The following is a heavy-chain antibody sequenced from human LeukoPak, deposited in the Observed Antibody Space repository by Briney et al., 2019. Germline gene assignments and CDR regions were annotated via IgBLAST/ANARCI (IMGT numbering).Heavy chain of an antibody. CDR2: INHSGST. D-gene: IGHD2-2*02. J-gene: IGHJ5*02. V-gene: IGHV4-34*01. Sequence: SETLSLTCTVSGGSISSYYWSWIRQPPGKGLEWIGEINHSGSTNYNPSLKSRVTISVDTSKNQFSLKLSSVTAADTAVYYCASRYCSSTSCYKGGWFDPWGQGTLVTVSS. CDR1: GGSISSYY. CDR3: ASRYCSSTSCYKGGWFDP.